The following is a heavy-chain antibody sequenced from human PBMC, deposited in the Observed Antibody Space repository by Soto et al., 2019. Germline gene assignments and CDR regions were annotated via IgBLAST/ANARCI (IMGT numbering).Heavy chain of an antibody. V-gene: IGHV4-59*01. CDR1: GGSISSYY. Sequence: QVQLQESGPGLVKPSETLSLTRTVSGGSISSYYWSWIRQPPGKGLEWIGYIYYSGSTNYNPSLKSRVTISVDTSKNQFSLKLSSVTAADTAVYYCATSSGWSYYFDYWGQGTLVTVSS. D-gene: IGHD6-19*01. J-gene: IGHJ4*02. CDR3: ATSSGWSYYFDY. CDR2: IYYSGST.